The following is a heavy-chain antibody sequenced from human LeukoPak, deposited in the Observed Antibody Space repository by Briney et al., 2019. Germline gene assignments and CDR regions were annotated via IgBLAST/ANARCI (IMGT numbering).Heavy chain of an antibody. V-gene: IGHV3-30-3*01. CDR3: ARGRPHGNDY. CDR2: ISYDGNTI. Sequence: GGSLRLSCAASEFTFSNYALHWVRQAPGKGLQWVAVISYDGNTIHYADSVKGRFIISRDTSKNTLYLQMNSLRAEDTAVYYCARGRPHGNDYWGQGTLVTVSS. CDR1: EFTFSNYA. D-gene: IGHD4-23*01. J-gene: IGHJ4*02.